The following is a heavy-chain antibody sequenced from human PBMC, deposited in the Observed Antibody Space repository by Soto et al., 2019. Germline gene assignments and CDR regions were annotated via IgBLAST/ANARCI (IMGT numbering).Heavy chain of an antibody. D-gene: IGHD5-12*01. CDR2: ISGSGGST. CDR1: GFTFSSYA. CDR3: ARDRGYDYHYYYYYGMDV. V-gene: IGHV3-23*01. Sequence: GGSLRLSCAASGFTFSSYAMSWVRQAPGKGLEWVSAISGSGGSTYYADSVKGRFTISRDNAKNTLYLQMNSLRDEDTAVYYCARDRGYDYHYYYYYGMDVWGQGTTVTVSS. J-gene: IGHJ6*02.